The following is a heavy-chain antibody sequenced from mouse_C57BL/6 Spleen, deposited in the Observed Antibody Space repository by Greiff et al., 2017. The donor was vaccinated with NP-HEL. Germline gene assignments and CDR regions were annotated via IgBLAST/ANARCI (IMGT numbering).Heavy chain of an antibody. J-gene: IGHJ3*01. CDR1: GFTFSSYA. CDR2: ISDGGSYT. D-gene: IGHD2-4*01. Sequence: EVKLMESGGGLVKPGGSLKLSCAASGFTFSSYAMSWVRQTPEKRLEWVATISDGGSYTYYPDNVKGRFTISRDNAKNNLYLQMSHLKSEDTAMYYCARGVGYDYAWFAYWGQGTLVTVSA. V-gene: IGHV5-4*03. CDR3: ARGVGYDYAWFAY.